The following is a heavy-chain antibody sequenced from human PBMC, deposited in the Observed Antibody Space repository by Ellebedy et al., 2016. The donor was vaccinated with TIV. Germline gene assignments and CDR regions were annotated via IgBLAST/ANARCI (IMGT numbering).Heavy chain of an antibody. Sequence: PGGSLRLSCAASGFTFSCCAMSWVRQAPGKGLEWVSVLSNSGDTTYADSVRGRFTISRDNSINTLYLQMNSLRADDTAIYYCAKLAGNSSWYAEYWGQGTLVTVSS. J-gene: IGHJ4*02. D-gene: IGHD6-13*01. V-gene: IGHV3-23*01. CDR1: GFTFSCCA. CDR2: LSNSGDTT. CDR3: AKLAGNSSWYAEY.